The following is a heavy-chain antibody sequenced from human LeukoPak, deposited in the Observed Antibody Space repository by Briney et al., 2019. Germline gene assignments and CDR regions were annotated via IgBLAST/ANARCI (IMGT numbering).Heavy chain of an antibody. V-gene: IGHV1-18*01. J-gene: IGHJ5*02. CDR2: ISAYNGNT. CDR1: GYTFTSYG. D-gene: IGHD2-15*01. CDR3: ARVSGYCSGGSCYHRSPFDP. Sequence: GASVKVSCKASGYTFTSYGISWVRQAPGQGLEWMGWISAYNGNTNYAQKLQGRVTMTTDTSTSTAYMELRSLRSDDTAVHYCARVSGYCSGGSCYHRSPFDPWGQGTLVTVSS.